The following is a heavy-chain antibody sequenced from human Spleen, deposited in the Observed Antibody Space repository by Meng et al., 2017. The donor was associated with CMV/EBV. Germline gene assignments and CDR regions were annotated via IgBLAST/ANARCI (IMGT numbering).Heavy chain of an antibody. CDR1: GFTFSSYS. V-gene: IGHV3-48*04. CDR2: ISSSSSTI. J-gene: IGHJ4*02. Sequence: GESLKISCAASGFTFSSYSMNWVRQAPGKGLEWVSYISSSSSTIYYADSVKGRFPISRDNAKNSLYLQMNSLRAEDTAVYYCARVSGYSSSWTPFDYWGQGTLVTVSS. CDR3: ARVSGYSSSWTPFDY. D-gene: IGHD6-13*01.